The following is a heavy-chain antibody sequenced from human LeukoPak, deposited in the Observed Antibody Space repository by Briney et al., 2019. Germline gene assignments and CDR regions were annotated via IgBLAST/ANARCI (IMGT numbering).Heavy chain of an antibody. Sequence: GGSLRLSCAASGFTFSNYGMQWVRQVSGKGLVWVSRIKSDGTTTGHADFVKGRFTISRDNAKNTLYLQRNSLRAEDTAVYYCAREWGMDVWGQGTTVTVSS. CDR3: AREWGMDV. CDR1: GFTFSNYG. V-gene: IGHV3-74*01. J-gene: IGHJ6*02. CDR2: IKSDGTTT.